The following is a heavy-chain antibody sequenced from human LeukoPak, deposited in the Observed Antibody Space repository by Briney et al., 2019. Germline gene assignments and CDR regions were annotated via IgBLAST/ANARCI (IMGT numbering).Heavy chain of an antibody. Sequence: GGSLRLSCAASGFIFSSYGMTWVRQAPGKGLEWVSYISSSSSTIYYADSVKGRFTISRDNAKNSLYLQMNSLRAEDTAVYYCAREDYDFWSGYYYYYYYMDVWGKGTTVTVSS. V-gene: IGHV3-48*01. CDR2: ISSSSSTI. J-gene: IGHJ6*03. CDR3: AREDYDFWSGYYYYYYYMDV. CDR1: GFIFSSYG. D-gene: IGHD3-3*01.